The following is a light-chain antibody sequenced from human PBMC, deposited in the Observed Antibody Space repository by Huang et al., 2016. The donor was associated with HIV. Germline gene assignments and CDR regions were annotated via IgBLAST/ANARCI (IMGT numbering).Light chain of an antibody. Sequence: EIVLTQSPATLSLSPGERATLSCRASQSVSSYLAWYQQKAGQAPRLLIYDAAKRATGIPARFSGSGSGTDFTLTISSLEPEDFAVYFCQQRNSWPPIFTFGPGTKVDIK. J-gene: IGKJ3*01. CDR2: DAA. CDR3: QQRNSWPPIFT. V-gene: IGKV3-11*01. CDR1: QSVSSY.